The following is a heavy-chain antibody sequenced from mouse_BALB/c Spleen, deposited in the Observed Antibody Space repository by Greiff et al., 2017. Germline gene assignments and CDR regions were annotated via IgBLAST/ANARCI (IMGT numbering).Heavy chain of an antibody. D-gene: IGHD2-2*01. CDR1: GFTFSDYY. CDR2: ISDGGSYT. Sequence: LVESGGGLVKPGGSLKLSCAASGFTFSDYYMYWVRQTPEKRLEWVATISDGGSYTYYPDSVKGRFTISRDNAKNNLYLQMSSLKSEDTAMYYCALGGYDVRAHYAMDYWGQGTSVTVSS. V-gene: IGHV5-4*02. CDR3: ALGGYDVRAHYAMDY. J-gene: IGHJ4*01.